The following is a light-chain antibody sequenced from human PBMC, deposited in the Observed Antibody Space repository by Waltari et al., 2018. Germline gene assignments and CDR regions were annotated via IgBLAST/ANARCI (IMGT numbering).Light chain of an antibody. V-gene: IGLV2-23*02. J-gene: IGLJ3*02. CDR2: AVS. CDR1: SSAVGSYTL. CDR3: CSYAGSTTRWV. Sequence: QSALPQPPSVSGSPGQSITISCTGTSSAVGSYTLVSWYQQHPGKAPKRIIYAVSKRPSGASARFSGSKSGNTASLTISGLQAEDEADYYCCSYAGSTTRWVFGGGTKLTVL.